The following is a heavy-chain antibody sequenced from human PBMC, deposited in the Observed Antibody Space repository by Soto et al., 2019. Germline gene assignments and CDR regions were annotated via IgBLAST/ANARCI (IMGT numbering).Heavy chain of an antibody. J-gene: IGHJ6*02. V-gene: IGHV3-48*02. Sequence: ESGGGSVQPGGSLRLSCGAAGFTFSSYSMNWVRQAPGKGLEWVSYISGSSVSIYYADSVKGRFTVSRDNAQNSLFLEMNSLRDEATAVYYCARLTSILYGMDVWGLGTTVTVS. D-gene: IGHD2-15*01. CDR2: ISGSSVSI. CDR3: ARLTSILYGMDV. CDR1: GFTFSSYS.